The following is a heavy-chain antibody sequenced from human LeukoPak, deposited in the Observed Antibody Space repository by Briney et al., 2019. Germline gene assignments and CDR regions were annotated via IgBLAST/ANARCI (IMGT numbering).Heavy chain of an antibody. CDR1: GDSMSTSY. CDR2: FYHSGT. D-gene: IGHD3-16*01. J-gene: IGHJ4*02. Sequence: SETLSLTCTVSGDSMSTSYWSWIRQPLGKGLEWIGYFYHSGTDYNPSLKSRVAISGDMSNNQFSLKLSSVTAADTAIYYCARGWRGDHFDYWGQGTLVSVSS. V-gene: IGHV4-59*01. CDR3: ARGWRGDHFDY.